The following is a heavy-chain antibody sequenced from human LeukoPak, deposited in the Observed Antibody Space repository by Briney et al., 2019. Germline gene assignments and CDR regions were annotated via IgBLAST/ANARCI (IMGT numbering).Heavy chain of an antibody. V-gene: IGHV3-23*01. D-gene: IGHD5-18*01. CDR1: GFTFSSYA. J-gene: IGHJ4*02. Sequence: PGGSLRLSCAASGFTFSSYAMSWVRQAPGEGLEWVSAISGSGGSTYYADSLKDRFTTSSDNSKTTLYQQMNSLRAEDTAVYYCAKGSSGTAMVAYYFDYWGQGTLVTVSS. CDR2: ISGSGGST. CDR3: AKGSSGTAMVAYYFDY.